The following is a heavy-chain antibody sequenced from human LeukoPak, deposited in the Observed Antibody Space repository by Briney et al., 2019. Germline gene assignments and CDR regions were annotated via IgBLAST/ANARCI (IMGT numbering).Heavy chain of an antibody. CDR3: ARLSGWVAAAGTLDY. CDR1: GYSFTSYW. J-gene: IGHJ4*02. CDR2: IFPGDSDT. Sequence: GESLKISCKGSGYSFTSYWIGWVRQMPGKGLEWMGIIFPGDSDTRYSPSFQGQVTISADKSISTAYLQWSSLKASDTAMYYCARLSGWVAAAGTLDYWGQGTLVTVSS. V-gene: IGHV5-51*01. D-gene: IGHD6-13*01.